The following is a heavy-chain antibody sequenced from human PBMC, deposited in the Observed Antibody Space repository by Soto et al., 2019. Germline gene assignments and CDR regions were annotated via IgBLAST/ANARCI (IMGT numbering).Heavy chain of an antibody. CDR2: VFHSGST. Sequence: XETLSLPCNVSGGSISSHYWSWIRQPPGKGLEWIAYVFHSGSTNYNPSLKSRVTISIDTSKNRFSLSLRSASAADTAVYYCARSISGDPWFDPWGQGTLVTVSS. J-gene: IGHJ5*02. D-gene: IGHD2-21*01. V-gene: IGHV4-59*11. CDR3: ARSISGDPWFDP. CDR1: GGSISSHY.